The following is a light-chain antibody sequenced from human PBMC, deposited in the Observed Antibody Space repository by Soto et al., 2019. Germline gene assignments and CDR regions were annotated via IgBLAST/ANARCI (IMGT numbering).Light chain of an antibody. J-gene: IGKJ3*01. V-gene: IGKV3-11*01. CDR2: DAS. CDR3: QQRSNWPL. CDR1: QIFSIY. Sequence: EIVLTQSPATLSLSPGERATHSCRAIQIFSIYLAWYQQKLGQAPRLLIYDASNWATGFPARFSGSGSGTDFTFPFSSLEPEDFAVYYCQQRSNWPLFGPGTRWIS.